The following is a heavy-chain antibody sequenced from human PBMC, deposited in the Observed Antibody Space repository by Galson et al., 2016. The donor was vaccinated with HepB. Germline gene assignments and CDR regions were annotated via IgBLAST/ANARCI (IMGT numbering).Heavy chain of an antibody. CDR2: MWYDGSNK. V-gene: IGHV3-33*01. Sequence: SLRLSCAASGFAFSNYGMHWVRQAPGKGLEWVAVMWYDGSNKYYADSVRGRFSISRDNSKNTVYLQMNRLRAEDTAVYYCAREYIMAAFDMWGPGTMVTVSS. J-gene: IGHJ3*02. D-gene: IGHD1-14*01. CDR3: AREYIMAAFDM. CDR1: GFAFSNYG.